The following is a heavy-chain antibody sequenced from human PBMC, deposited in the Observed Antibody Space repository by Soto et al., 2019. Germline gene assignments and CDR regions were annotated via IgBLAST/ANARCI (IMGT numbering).Heavy chain of an antibody. Sequence: CYGAFGVTFSDHGVRCGLQAPSKGLEWVAVIRGGGGNKYYADSVKGRFTISRDNSKNTLYLQMNSLRAEDTAVYYCAKDHVRSYSGSRDGFDIWAQAIMVTV. CDR3: AKDHVRSYSGSRDGFDI. CDR1: GVTFSDHG. D-gene: IGHD1-26*01. CDR2: IRGGGGNK. J-gene: IGHJ3*02. V-gene: IGHV3-33*06.